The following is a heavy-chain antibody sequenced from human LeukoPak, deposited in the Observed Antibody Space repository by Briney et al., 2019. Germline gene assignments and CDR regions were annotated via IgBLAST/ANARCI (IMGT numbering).Heavy chain of an antibody. CDR2: IYYSGST. Sequence: PSETLSLTCPVSGGSISSSSYYWGWIRQPPGKGLEWIGSIYYSGSTYYNPSLKSRVTISVDTSKNQFSLKLSSVTAADTAVYYCARHEGSSGHRVFDYYYYGMDVWGQGTTVTVSS. V-gene: IGHV4-39*01. D-gene: IGHD6-19*01. CDR1: GGSISSSSYY. J-gene: IGHJ6*02. CDR3: ARHEGSSGHRVFDYYYYGMDV.